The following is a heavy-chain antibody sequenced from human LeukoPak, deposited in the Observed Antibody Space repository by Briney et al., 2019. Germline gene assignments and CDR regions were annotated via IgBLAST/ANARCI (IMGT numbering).Heavy chain of an antibody. Sequence: PSETLSLTCTVSGGSISSYYWSWIRQPPGKGLEWIGYIYYSGSTNYNPPLKSRVTISVDTSKNQFSLKLSSVTAADTAVYYCASTVAGPNYFDYWGQGTLVTVSS. CDR1: GGSISSYY. D-gene: IGHD6-19*01. V-gene: IGHV4-59*01. CDR3: ASTVAGPNYFDY. J-gene: IGHJ4*02. CDR2: IYYSGST.